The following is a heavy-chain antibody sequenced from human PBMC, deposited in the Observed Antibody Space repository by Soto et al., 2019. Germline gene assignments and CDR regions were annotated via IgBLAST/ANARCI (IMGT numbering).Heavy chain of an antibody. Sequence: PGGSLRLSCAASGFTFSNYAMSWVRQAPGKGLEWVSGINGGGGSAYYADSVKGRFTVSRDNSKNTLYLQMNSLRAEHTAVYYCAKVSKFTISASRGLTLDYWGQGALVTVSS. V-gene: IGHV3-23*01. D-gene: IGHD1-26*01. CDR3: AKVSKFTISASRGLTLDY. CDR1: GFTFSNYA. CDR2: INGGGGSA. J-gene: IGHJ4*02.